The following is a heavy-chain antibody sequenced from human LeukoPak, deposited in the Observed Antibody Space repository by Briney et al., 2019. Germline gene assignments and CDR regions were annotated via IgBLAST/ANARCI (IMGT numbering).Heavy chain of an antibody. CDR1: GFTFSIYG. V-gene: IGHV3-23*01. D-gene: IGHD1-26*01. CDR3: AKDRGGSYPNWFDP. CDR2: ICGSGCGGPT. Sequence: GGSLRLSCAVSGFTFSIYGMTWVRQAPGKGLEWVSAICGSGCGGPTYYADSVKGRFTVSRDNSKNTLYLQMNSLTAEDTAVYYCAKDRGGSYPNWFDPWGQGTLVTVSS. J-gene: IGHJ5*02.